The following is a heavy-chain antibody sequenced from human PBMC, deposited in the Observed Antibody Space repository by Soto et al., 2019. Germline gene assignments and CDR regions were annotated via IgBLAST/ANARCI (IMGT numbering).Heavy chain of an antibody. CDR3: ARRWGYNFDY. D-gene: IGHD1-1*01. CDR2: IYYSGST. V-gene: IGHV4-59*01. CDR1: GGSISSYY. J-gene: IGHJ4*02. Sequence: SLTCTVSGGSISSYYWSWIRQPPGKGLEWIGYIYYSGSTNYNPSLKSRVTISVDTSKNQFSLKLSSVTAADTAVYYCARRWGYNFDYWGQGTLVTVSS.